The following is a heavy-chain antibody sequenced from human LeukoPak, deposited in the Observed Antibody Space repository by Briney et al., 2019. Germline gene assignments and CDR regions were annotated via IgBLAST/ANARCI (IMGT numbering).Heavy chain of an antibody. D-gene: IGHD6-13*01. CDR3: AREFTREKPGIAAAGRGIWFDP. CDR1: GGTFSSYA. V-gene: IGHV1-69*04. CDR2: IIPILGIA. Sequence: GSSVKVSCKASGGTFSSYAISWVRQAPGQGLEWMGRIIPILGIANYAQKLQGRVTITADKSTSTAYMELSSLRSEDTAVYYCAREFTREKPGIAAAGRGIWFDPWGQGTLVTVSS. J-gene: IGHJ5*02.